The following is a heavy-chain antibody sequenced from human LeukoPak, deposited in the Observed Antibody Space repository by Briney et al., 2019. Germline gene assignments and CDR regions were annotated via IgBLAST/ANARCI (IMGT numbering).Heavy chain of an antibody. D-gene: IGHD2-15*01. CDR2: ISTSSGTI. CDR3: ARALYPNAGLLDY. V-gene: IGHV3-48*04. CDR1: GFSFSSYG. J-gene: IGHJ4*02. Sequence: GGSLRLSCAASGFSFSSYGMNWVRQAPGKGLEWISYISTSSGTIYYADSVEGRFTISRENARNSLYLQMNSLGAEDTAVYYCARALYPNAGLLDYWGQGTLVTVSS.